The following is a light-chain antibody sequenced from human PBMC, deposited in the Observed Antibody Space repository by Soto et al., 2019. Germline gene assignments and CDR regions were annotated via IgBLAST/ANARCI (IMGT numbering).Light chain of an antibody. CDR2: GAS. V-gene: IGKV3-20*01. Sequence: ENVLTQSPGTLSLSPGERATLSCRASQSVSSSYLAWYQQKPGQAPRLLIYGASSRATGIPDRFSGSGSGTDFTLTISRLEPEDFAGYYCQQYGSSLYTFGQGTKLEIK. CDR3: QQYGSSLYT. CDR1: QSVSSSY. J-gene: IGKJ2*01.